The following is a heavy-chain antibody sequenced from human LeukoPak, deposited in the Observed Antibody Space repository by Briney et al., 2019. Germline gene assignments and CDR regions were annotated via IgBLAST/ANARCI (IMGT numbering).Heavy chain of an antibody. V-gene: IGHV1-18*01. CDR3: ARAVVVAATFDY. CDR2: ISAYNGNT. CDR1: GYSFTNYG. Sequence: ASVKVSCKASGYSFTNYGISWVRQAPGQGLEWMGWISAYNGNTNYAQKLQGRVTMTTDTSTSTAYMELRSLRSDDTAVYYCARAVVVAATFDYWGQGTLVTVSS. D-gene: IGHD2-15*01. J-gene: IGHJ4*02.